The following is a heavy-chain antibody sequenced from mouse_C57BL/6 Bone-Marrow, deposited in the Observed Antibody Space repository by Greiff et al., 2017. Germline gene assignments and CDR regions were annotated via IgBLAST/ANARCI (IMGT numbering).Heavy chain of an antibody. D-gene: IGHD2-5*01. V-gene: IGHV5-17*01. CDR3: ARWGSKGYFDV. CDR1: GFTFSDYG. CDR2: ISSGSSTI. Sequence: EVKLMESGGGLVKPGGSLKLSCAASGFTFSDYGMHWVRQAPEKGLEWVAYISSGSSTIYYADTVKGRFTISRDDAKNTLFLQMTSLRSEDTAMYYCARWGSKGYFDVWGTGTTVTVSS. J-gene: IGHJ1*03.